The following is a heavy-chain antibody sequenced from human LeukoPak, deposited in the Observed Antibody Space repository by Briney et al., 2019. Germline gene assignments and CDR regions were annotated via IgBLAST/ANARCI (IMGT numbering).Heavy chain of an antibody. CDR3: ASWYSSGWYFDY. Sequence: KPSETLSLTCTGSGGSISSSSYYWGWIRQPPGKGLEWIGSIYYSGSTYYNPSLKSRVTISVDTSKNQFSLKLSSVTAADTAVYYCASWYSSGWYFDYWGQGTLVTVSS. J-gene: IGHJ4*02. V-gene: IGHV4-39*01. CDR2: IYYSGST. CDR1: GGSISSSSYY. D-gene: IGHD6-19*01.